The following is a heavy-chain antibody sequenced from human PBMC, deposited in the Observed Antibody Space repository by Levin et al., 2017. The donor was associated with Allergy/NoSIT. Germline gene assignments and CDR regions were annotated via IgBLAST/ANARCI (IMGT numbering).Heavy chain of an antibody. V-gene: IGHV3-30-3*01. CDR1: GFTFSSYA. J-gene: IGHJ4*02. Sequence: SCAASGFTFSSYAMHWVRQAPGKGLEWVAVISYDGSNKYYADSVKGRFTISRDNSKNTLYLQMNSLRAEDTAVYYCARDVVAGSYFDYWGQGTLVTVSS. CDR3: ARDVVAGSYFDY. D-gene: IGHD6-19*01. CDR2: ISYDGSNK.